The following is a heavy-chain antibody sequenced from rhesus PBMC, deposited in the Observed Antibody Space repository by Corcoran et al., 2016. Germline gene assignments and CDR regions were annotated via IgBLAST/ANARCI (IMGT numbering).Heavy chain of an antibody. J-gene: IGHJ4*01. Sequence: EVQLVESGGGLVQPGGSLRLSCAASGFTFSSYAMQWVHQAPGKGLVWVSAIGPGGDTYYADAVKGRVTISRDNAKNSLYLQMNSLRAEDTAVYYCARGGYEYSNYVNYWGQGVLVTVSS. D-gene: IGHD4-23*01. CDR3: ARGGYEYSNYVNY. CDR2: IGPGGDT. V-gene: IGHV3-72*01. CDR1: GFTFSSYA.